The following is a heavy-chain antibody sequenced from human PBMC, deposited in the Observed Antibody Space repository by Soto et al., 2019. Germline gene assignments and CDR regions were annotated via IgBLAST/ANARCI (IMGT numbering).Heavy chain of an antibody. V-gene: IGHV1-69*02. Sequence: QVQLVQSGAEVKKPGSSVKVSCKASGGTFSSYTISWVRQAPGQGVEWMGRIVPILGIANYAQKFQGRVTITTDKSTSIAYMELSSLRCEATAVYYCARMKGSGGSCDWYFDLWGRGTLVTVSS. CDR3: ARMKGSGGSCDWYFDL. CDR1: GGTFSSYT. CDR2: IVPILGIA. D-gene: IGHD2-15*01. J-gene: IGHJ2*01.